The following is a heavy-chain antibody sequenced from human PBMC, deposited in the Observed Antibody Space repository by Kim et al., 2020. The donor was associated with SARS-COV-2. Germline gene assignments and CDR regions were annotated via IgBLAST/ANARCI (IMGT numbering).Heavy chain of an antibody. V-gene: IGHV3-11*05. CDR3: ARDRGGSGGDVDY. CDR2: ISISSSYT. D-gene: IGHD2-15*01. Sequence: GGSLRLSCAASGFTFSDYYMSWIRQAPGKGLEWVSYISISSSYTNYADSVKGRFTISRDNAKNSLYLQMNSLRAEDTAVYYCARDRGGSGGDVDYWGQGTLVTVSS. J-gene: IGHJ4*02. CDR1: GFTFSDYY.